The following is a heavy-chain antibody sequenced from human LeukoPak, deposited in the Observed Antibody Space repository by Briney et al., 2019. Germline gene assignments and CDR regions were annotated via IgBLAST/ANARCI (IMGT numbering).Heavy chain of an antibody. CDR2: ISGSGGST. CDR3: AKSGYCSSTSCYVLDWFDP. CDR1: GFTFSSYA. Sequence: GGSLRLSCAASGFTFSSYAMSWVRQAPGKGLELVSAISGSGGSTYYADSVKGRFTISRDNSKNTLYLQMNSLRAEDTAVYYCAKSGYCSSTSCYVLDWFDPWGQGTLVTVSS. V-gene: IGHV3-23*01. D-gene: IGHD2-2*01. J-gene: IGHJ5*02.